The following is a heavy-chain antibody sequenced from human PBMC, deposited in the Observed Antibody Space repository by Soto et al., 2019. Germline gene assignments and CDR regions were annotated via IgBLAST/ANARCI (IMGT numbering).Heavy chain of an antibody. CDR1: GYTFTGYY. Sequence: ASVKVSCKASGYTFTGYYMHWVRQAPGQGLGWMGWINPNSGGTNYAQKFQGRVTMTRDTSISTAYMELSRLRPDDTAVYYCARGSKYYDILTGYYGMDVWGQGTTVTVSS. CDR2: INPNSGGT. V-gene: IGHV1-2*02. D-gene: IGHD3-9*01. J-gene: IGHJ6*02. CDR3: ARGSKYYDILTGYYGMDV.